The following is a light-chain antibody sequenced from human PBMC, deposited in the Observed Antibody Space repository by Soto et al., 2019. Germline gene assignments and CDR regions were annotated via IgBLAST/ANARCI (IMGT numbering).Light chain of an antibody. V-gene: IGLV2-23*01. CDR2: EGS. CDR3: CSYAGSRDVV. CDR1: SSDVGSYNL. J-gene: IGLJ2*01. Sequence: QSALTQPASVSGSPGQSITISCTGTSSDVGSYNLVSWYQQHPGKAPKLMIYEGSKRPSGVSNRFSGSKSGNTASLIISGLQAEDEADYYCCSYAGSRDVVFGGGTKVTVL.